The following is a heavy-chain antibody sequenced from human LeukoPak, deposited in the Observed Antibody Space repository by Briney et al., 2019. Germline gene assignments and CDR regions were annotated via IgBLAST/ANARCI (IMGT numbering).Heavy chain of an antibody. J-gene: IGHJ6*02. Sequence: GGSLRLSCAASGFXFSSYGIHWVRQAPGKGLEWVAVIWYDGSNKYYADSVKGRFTISRDNSKNTLYLQMNSLRAEDTAVYYCARDSAGYSSGWPYYYYYGMDVWGQGTTVTVSS. CDR3: ARDSAGYSSGWPYYYYYGMDV. V-gene: IGHV3-33*01. D-gene: IGHD6-19*01. CDR1: GFXFSSYG. CDR2: IWYDGSNK.